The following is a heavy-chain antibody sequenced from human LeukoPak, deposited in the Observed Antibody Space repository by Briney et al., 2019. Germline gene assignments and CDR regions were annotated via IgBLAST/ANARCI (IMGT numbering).Heavy chain of an antibody. CDR2: INHSGST. D-gene: IGHD6-13*01. J-gene: IGHJ4*02. V-gene: IGHV4-34*01. CDR3: ARGPKQLVY. Sequence: SETLSLTCAAYGGSFSGYYWSWIRQPPGKGLEWIGEINHSGSTNYNPSLKSRVTISVDTSKNQFSLKLSSVTAADTAVYYCARGPKQLVYWGQGTLVTVSS. CDR1: GGSFSGYY.